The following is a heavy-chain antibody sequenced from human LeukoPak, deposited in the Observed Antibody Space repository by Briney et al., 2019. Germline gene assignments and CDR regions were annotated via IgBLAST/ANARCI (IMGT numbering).Heavy chain of an antibody. CDR2: IWYDGSNK. V-gene: IGHV3-33*01. CDR3: AREGDEDYYDSSGFDY. J-gene: IGHJ4*02. CDR1: GFTFSSYG. D-gene: IGHD3-22*01. Sequence: GGSLRLSCAASGFTFSSYGMHWVRQAPGKGLEWVAVIWYDGSNKYYADSVKGRFTISRDNSKNTLYLQMNSLRAEDTAVYYCAREGDEDYYDSSGFDYWGQGTLVTVSS.